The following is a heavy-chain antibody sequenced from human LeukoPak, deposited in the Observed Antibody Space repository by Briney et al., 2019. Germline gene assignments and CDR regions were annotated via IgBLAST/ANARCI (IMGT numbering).Heavy chain of an antibody. D-gene: IGHD1-26*01. J-gene: IGHJ5*02. CDR3: ARGGNYWPQWWFDP. V-gene: IGHV4-59*01. Sequence: SETLSLTCTVSGGSISTYYWSWIRQPPGKGLEGMGYIYYTGSTSYNPSLKSRVTMSLDASKNQFSLELNSVTPADTAVYYCARGGNYWPQWWFDPWGRGTLVSVSS. CDR1: GGSISTYY. CDR2: IYYTGST.